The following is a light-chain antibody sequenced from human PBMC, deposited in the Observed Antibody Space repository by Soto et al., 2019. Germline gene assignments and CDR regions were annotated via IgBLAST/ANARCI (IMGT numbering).Light chain of an antibody. V-gene: IGKV3-20*01. CDR2: GVS. J-gene: IGKJ1*01. CDR1: QIILSN. Sequence: EIVMTQSPATLSVSPGERVTLSCRASQIILSNLAWYQQKPGQAPRLLIWGVSNRATGIPDRFSGSGSGTDFTLTINRLEPEDFAVYYCQQYGSSQTFGQGTKVDIK. CDR3: QQYGSSQT.